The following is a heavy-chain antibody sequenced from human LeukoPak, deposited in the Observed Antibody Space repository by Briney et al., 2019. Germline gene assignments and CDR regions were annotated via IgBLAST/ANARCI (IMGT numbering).Heavy chain of an antibody. Sequence: PSETLSLTCAVYGGSFSGYYWSWIRQPPGKGLEWIGEINHSGSTNYNPSLKSRVTISVDTSKNQFSLKLSSVTAADTAAYYCARALSSSPEHYFDYWGQGTLVTVSS. CDR3: ARALSSSPEHYFDY. CDR1: GGSFSGYY. J-gene: IGHJ4*02. V-gene: IGHV4-34*01. D-gene: IGHD6-6*01. CDR2: INHSGST.